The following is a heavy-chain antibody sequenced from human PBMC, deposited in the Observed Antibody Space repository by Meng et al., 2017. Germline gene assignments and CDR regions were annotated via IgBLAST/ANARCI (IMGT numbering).Heavy chain of an antibody. J-gene: IGHJ4*02. CDR3: ARDEDISAAGKLFGDY. V-gene: IGHV1-46*01. D-gene: IGHD6-13*01. Sequence: ASVKVSCKASGYTFTSYYMHWVRQAPGQGLEWMGIINPSGGSTSYAQKFQGRVTMTRDTSTSTAYMELSGLRSDDTAMYYCARDEDISAAGKLFGDYWGQGTLVTVCS. CDR2: INPSGGST. CDR1: GYTFTSYY.